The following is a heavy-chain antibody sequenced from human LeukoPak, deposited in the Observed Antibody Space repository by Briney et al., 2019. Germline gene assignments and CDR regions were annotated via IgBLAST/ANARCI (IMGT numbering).Heavy chain of an antibody. V-gene: IGHV3-7*05. D-gene: IGHD5/OR15-5a*01. CDR2: IGPDGSKT. CDR3: LSNSGH. Sequence: GGSLRLSCAAPGFTISAYWMNWVRQASGRGLEWVANIGPDGSKTMFEDSVKGRFTISRDNAKSSMLLQMSSLRAEDTAVYYCLSNSGHWGQGTRVTVSS. CDR1: GFTISAYW. J-gene: IGHJ4*02.